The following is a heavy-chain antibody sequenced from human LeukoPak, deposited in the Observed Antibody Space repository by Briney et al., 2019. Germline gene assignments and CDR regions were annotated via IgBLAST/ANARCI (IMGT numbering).Heavy chain of an antibody. CDR2: VGIDSGNT. CDR3: ARDYRSAFDN. J-gene: IGHJ4*02. V-gene: IGHV3-21*05. Sequence: PGGSLRLSCAASGFIFSDYSMNWVRQAPGKGLEWISYVGIDSGNTKYADSVKGRFTISGDNAKKSLYLQMNSLRVEDTAVYYCARDYRSAFDNWGQGTLVTVSS. CDR1: GFIFSDYS.